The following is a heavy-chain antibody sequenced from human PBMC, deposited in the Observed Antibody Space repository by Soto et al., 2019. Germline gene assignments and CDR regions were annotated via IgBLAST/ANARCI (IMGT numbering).Heavy chain of an antibody. D-gene: IGHD3-22*01. CDR3: AILPSYYYDSSGPPLMDV. J-gene: IGHJ6*02. CDR1: GYTFTGYY. V-gene: IGHV1-2*04. Sequence: ASVKVSCKASGYTFTGYYMHWVRQAPGQGLEWMGWINPNSGGTNYAQKFQGWVTMTRDTSISTAYMERSRLRSDDTAVYYCAILPSYYYDSSGPPLMDVWGQGTTVTVSS. CDR2: INPNSGGT.